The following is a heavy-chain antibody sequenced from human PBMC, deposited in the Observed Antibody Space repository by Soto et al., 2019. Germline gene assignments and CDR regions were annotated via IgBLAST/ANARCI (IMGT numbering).Heavy chain of an antibody. Sequence: PGGSLRLSCAASGFTFSSYAMSWVRQAPGKGLEWVSAISGSGGSTYYADSVKGRFTISRDNSKNTLYLQMNSLRAEDTAVYYCAKEFVRGSRVVVAATYDYWGQGTLVTVSS. J-gene: IGHJ4*02. V-gene: IGHV3-23*01. CDR3: AKEFVRGSRVVVAATYDY. CDR1: GFTFSSYA. CDR2: ISGSGGST. D-gene: IGHD2-15*01.